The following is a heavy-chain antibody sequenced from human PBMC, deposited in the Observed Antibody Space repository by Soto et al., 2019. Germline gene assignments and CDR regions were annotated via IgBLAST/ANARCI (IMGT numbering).Heavy chain of an antibody. J-gene: IGHJ4*02. CDR3: ASSSIAVAGTLDY. V-gene: IGHV1-69*02. Sequence: QVQLVQSGAEVKKPGSSVKVSCKASGGTFSSYTISWVRQAPGQGLEWMGRIIPILGIANYAQKFQGRVTITADKYTSTAYMELSSLRSEDTAVYYCASSSIAVAGTLDYWGQGTLVTVSS. CDR2: IIPILGIA. CDR1: GGTFSSYT. D-gene: IGHD6-19*01.